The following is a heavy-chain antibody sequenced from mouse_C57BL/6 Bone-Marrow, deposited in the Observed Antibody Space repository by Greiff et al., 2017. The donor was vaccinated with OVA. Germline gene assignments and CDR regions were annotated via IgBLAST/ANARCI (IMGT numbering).Heavy chain of an antibody. J-gene: IGHJ1*03. Sequence: EVHLVESGGGLVQPGGSLKLSCAASGFTFSDYYMYWVRQTPEKRLEWVAYISNGGGSTYYPDTVKGRFTISRDNAKNTLYLQMSRLKSEDTAMYYCARGYGWYFDVWGTGTTVTVSS. CDR2: ISNGGGST. CDR3: ARGYGWYFDV. V-gene: IGHV5-12*01. D-gene: IGHD2-10*02. CDR1: GFTFSDYY.